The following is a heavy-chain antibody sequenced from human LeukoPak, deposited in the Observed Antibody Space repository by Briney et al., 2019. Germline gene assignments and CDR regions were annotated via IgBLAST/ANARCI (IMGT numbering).Heavy chain of an antibody. CDR2: ISYDGSNK. CDR1: GFTFSSYA. Sequence: PGGSLRLSCAASGFTFSSYAMHWVRQAPGKGLEWVAVISYDGSNKYYADPVKGRFTISRDNSKNTLYLQMNSLRAEDTAVYYCARDRDDYVWGSYRSLGYWGQGTLVTVSS. J-gene: IGHJ4*02. CDR3: ARDRDDYVWGSYRSLGY. V-gene: IGHV3-30-3*01. D-gene: IGHD3-16*02.